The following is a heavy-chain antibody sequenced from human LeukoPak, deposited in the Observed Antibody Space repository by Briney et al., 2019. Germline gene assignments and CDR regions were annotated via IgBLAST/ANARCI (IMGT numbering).Heavy chain of an antibody. CDR3: ARDGDGLIFPTDS. D-gene: IGHD2-21*01. V-gene: IGHV3-33*01. J-gene: IGHJ4*02. Sequence: GRSLRLSCGASGFTFSHNGMHWVRQAPGKGLEWVAIIWYDGSNKYYADSVKGRFTISRDNSKNTVYLQMNSLRAEDTAVYYCARDGDGLIFPTDSRGQGTLVTVSS. CDR2: IWYDGSNK. CDR1: GFTFSHNG.